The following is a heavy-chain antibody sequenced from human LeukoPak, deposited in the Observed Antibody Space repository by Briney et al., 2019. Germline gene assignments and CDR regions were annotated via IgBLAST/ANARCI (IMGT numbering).Heavy chain of an antibody. CDR3: ATEKDLLLDS. CDR2: FDPGDDET. D-gene: IGHD1-26*01. J-gene: IGHJ5*01. CDR1: GYSLSELS. V-gene: IGHV1-24*01. Sequence: GASVKVSCKVSGYSLSELSTHWVRQAPGQGLDWMGGFDPGDDETIYAQKFQGRVTMTEDTSTDTAYLELSSLRSEDTAVYFCATEKDLLLDSWGQGTPVTVSS.